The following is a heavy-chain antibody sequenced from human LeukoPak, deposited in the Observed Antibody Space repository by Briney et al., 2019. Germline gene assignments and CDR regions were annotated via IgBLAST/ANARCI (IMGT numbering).Heavy chain of an antibody. V-gene: IGHV3-23*01. CDR2: ISGSGGST. CDR3: ANGKGNYDSSGYPPGTLDY. CDR1: GFTFSSYA. Sequence: PGGSLRLSCAASGFTFSSYAMSWVRQAPGKGLEWVSAISGSGGSTYYADSVKGRFTISRDNSKNTLYLQMNGLRAEDTAVYYCANGKGNYDSSGYPPGTLDYWGQGTLVTVSS. J-gene: IGHJ4*02. D-gene: IGHD3-22*01.